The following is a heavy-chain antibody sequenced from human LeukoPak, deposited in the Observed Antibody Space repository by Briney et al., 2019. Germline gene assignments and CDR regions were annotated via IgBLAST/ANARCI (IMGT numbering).Heavy chain of an antibody. CDR3: ARGDRATVTLY. D-gene: IGHD4-17*01. CDR2: ISAYNGNT. V-gene: IGHV1-18*01. Sequence: GASVKVSCKASGYTFTSYGISWVRQAPGQGLEWMGWISAYNGNTNYAQKLQGRVTMTRDMSTSTVYMELSSLRSEDTAVYYCARGDRATVTLYWGQGTLVTVSS. CDR1: GYTFTSYG. J-gene: IGHJ4*02.